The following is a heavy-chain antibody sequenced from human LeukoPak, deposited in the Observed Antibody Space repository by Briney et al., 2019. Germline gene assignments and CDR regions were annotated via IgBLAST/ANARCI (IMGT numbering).Heavy chain of an antibody. CDR3: ARDEIFGMGTHFDY. CDR1: GYTFTDYG. J-gene: IGHJ4*02. CDR2: ISVYNVNT. V-gene: IGHV1-18*01. Sequence: GASVKVSCKTSGYTFTDYGISWVRQAPGQGLEWMGWISVYNVNTNYAQKFQGRVTMTRDTSTNTVYMELTSLTSDDTAVYFCARDEIFGMGTHFDYWGQGTLVIVSS. D-gene: IGHD3-3*01.